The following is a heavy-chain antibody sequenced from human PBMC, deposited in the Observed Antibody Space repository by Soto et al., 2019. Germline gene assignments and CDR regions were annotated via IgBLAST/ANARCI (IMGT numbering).Heavy chain of an antibody. D-gene: IGHD3-10*01. J-gene: IGHJ4*02. CDR3: ARDRLLWFVELFTRAYY. V-gene: IGHV1-3*01. Sequence: QVQLVQSGAEVKKPGASVKVSCKASGYTFTSYAMHWVRQAPGQRLEWMGWINAGNGNTKYSQKFQGRVTIIRDTSATTAYMELSSLRSKDTAVYYCARDRLLWFVELFTRAYYWGQGTLVTVSS. CDR1: GYTFTSYA. CDR2: INAGNGNT.